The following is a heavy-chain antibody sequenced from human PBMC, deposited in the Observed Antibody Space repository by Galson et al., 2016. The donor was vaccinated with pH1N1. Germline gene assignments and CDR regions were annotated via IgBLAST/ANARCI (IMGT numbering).Heavy chain of an antibody. J-gene: IGHJ4*02. Sequence: SLRLSCAASGFTFSNYWMHWVRQVPGKGLEWVAHIKQDGSEKYYADSVVGRFTISRDNARDSLYLQMNNLRAEDTAVYYCARFTGGAWGQGTLVTVSS. D-gene: IGHD2-8*02. CDR1: GFTFSNYW. V-gene: IGHV3-7*01. CDR3: ARFTGGA. CDR2: IKQDGSEK.